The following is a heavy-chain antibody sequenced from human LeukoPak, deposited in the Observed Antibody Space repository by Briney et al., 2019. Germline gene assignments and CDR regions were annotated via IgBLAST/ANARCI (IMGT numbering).Heavy chain of an antibody. Sequence: GKSLRLSCAASGFTFSSFGMQWVRQAPGKGLEWVAVISYAGNDQYYVESVKGRFTISRDNSKSTLYLQMNSLRAEDTAVYYCAHHYGDYRYPGFWGQGTRVTVSS. CDR3: AHHYGDYRYPGF. CDR2: ISYAGNDQ. D-gene: IGHD4-17*01. J-gene: IGHJ4*02. CDR1: GFTFSSFG. V-gene: IGHV3-30*03.